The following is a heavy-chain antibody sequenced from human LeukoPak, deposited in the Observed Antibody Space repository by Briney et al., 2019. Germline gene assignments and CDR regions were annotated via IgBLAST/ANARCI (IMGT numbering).Heavy chain of an antibody. D-gene: IGHD3-22*01. CDR3: ARFYYDSSGYYPFDY. V-gene: IGHV3-30*02. Sequence: GGSLRLSCAASGFTFSTYGMHWVRQAPGKGLEWVAFIQYDGTNKYYADSVKGRFTISRDNAKNSLYLQMNSLRAEDTAVYYCARFYYDSSGYYPFDYWGQGTLVTVSS. CDR2: IQYDGTNK. J-gene: IGHJ4*02. CDR1: GFTFSTYG.